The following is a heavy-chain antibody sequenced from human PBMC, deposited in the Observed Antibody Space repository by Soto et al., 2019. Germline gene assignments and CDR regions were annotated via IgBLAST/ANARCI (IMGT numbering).Heavy chain of an antibody. J-gene: IGHJ3*01. D-gene: IGHD4-17*01. Sequence: EVQLLESGEGLVQPGGSLRLSCVASVGSGFTFTDYAMAWVRQAPEKGLEWVSGISGSDYRTYYADSVKGRFTISRDNSKNTLFLQMNSLRAEDTAIYYCVGDYGGLEGFDVWGQGTMVTVSS. CDR1: VGSGFTFTDYA. CDR2: ISGSDYRT. V-gene: IGHV3-23*01. CDR3: VGDYGGLEGFDV.